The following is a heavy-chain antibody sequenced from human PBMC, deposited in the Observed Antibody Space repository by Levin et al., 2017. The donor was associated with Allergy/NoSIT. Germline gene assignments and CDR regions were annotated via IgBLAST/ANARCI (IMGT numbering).Heavy chain of an antibody. D-gene: IGHD6-13*01. J-gene: IGHJ4*02. Sequence: SETLSLTCTVSGSSISSYYWSWIRQPPGKGLEWIGYIYYSGSTNYNPSLKSRVTISVDTSKNQFSLKLSSVTAADTAVYYCARAGYSSSWSTKPYYFDYWGQGTLVTVSS. CDR3: ARAGYSSSWSTKPYYFDY. CDR1: GSSISSYY. CDR2: IYYSGST. V-gene: IGHV4-59*01.